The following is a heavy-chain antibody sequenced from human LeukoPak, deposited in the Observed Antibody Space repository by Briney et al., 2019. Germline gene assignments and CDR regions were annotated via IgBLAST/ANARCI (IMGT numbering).Heavy chain of an antibody. Sequence: PGGSLRLSCAASGFTFNYYSMNWVRQAPGKGLEWVASISSGSNYIHYADSVKGRFTISRDNAKNSLYLQINSLRVEDTAVYYCARDWGNWDFGYWGQGTLVSVSA. J-gene: IGHJ4*02. CDR2: ISSGSNYI. V-gene: IGHV3-21*01. CDR1: GFTFNYYS. D-gene: IGHD1-1*01. CDR3: ARDWGNWDFGY.